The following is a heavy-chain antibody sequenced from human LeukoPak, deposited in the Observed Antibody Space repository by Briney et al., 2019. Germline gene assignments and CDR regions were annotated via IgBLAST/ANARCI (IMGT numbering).Heavy chain of an antibody. D-gene: IGHD1-1*01. V-gene: IGHV4-4*09. CDR2: IYSGVPT. CDR1: GVSISRFY. J-gene: IGHJ4*02. Sequence: SETLSLTCTTSGVSISRFYWSWVRQPLGKGLEWIGNIYSGVPTYFNPSLKSRVIISVDTSKNQFSLNLTSVTAADTAMYYCVQTTGWPGFDYWGQGILVTVSS. CDR3: VQTTGWPGFDY.